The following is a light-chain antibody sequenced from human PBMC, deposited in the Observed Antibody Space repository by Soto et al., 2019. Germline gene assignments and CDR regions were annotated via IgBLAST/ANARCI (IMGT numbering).Light chain of an antibody. J-gene: IGLJ3*02. CDR2: EGS. V-gene: IGLV2-23*01. Sequence: QSALTQPASVSGSPGPSITISCTGTSSDVGSYNLVSWYHQHPGKAPKLMIYEGSKRPSGVSNRFSGSKSGNTASLTIAGLQAEDEADDYCCSYAGSRGFGGGTKLTVL. CDR3: CSYAGSRG. CDR1: SSDVGSYNL.